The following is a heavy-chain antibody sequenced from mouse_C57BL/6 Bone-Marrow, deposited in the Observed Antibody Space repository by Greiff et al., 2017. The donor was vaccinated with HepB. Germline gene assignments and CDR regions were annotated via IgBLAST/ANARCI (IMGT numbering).Heavy chain of an antibody. CDR3: ARYYGRETDYFDY. CDR2: IDPNSGGT. CDR1: GYTFTSYW. Sequence: VKLQQPGAELVKPGASVKLSCKASGYTFTSYWMHWVKQRPGRGLEWIGRIDPNSGGTKYNEKFKSKATLTVDKPSSTAYMQLSSLTSEDSAVYYCARYYGRETDYFDYWGQGTTLTVSS. J-gene: IGHJ2*01. V-gene: IGHV1-72*01. D-gene: IGHD1-1*01.